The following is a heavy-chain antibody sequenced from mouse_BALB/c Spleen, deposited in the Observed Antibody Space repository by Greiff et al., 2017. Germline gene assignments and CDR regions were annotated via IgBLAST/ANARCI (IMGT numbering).Heavy chain of an antibody. D-gene: IGHD4-1*01. CDR1: GYSFTSYY. J-gene: IGHJ2*01. CDR2: IDPFNGGT. CDR3: ARRTGTRYFDY. Sequence: VQLKQSGPELMKPGASVKISCKASGYSFTSYYMHWVKQSHGKSLEWIGYIDPFNGGTSYNQKFKGKATLTVDKSSSTAYMHLSSLTSEDSAVYYCARRTGTRYFDYWGQGTTLTVSS. V-gene: IGHV1S135*01.